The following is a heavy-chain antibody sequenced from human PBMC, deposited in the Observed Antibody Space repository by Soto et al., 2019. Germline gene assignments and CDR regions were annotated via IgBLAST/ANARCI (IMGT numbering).Heavy chain of an antibody. CDR1: GGTFSSHA. CDR2: IIPIFGTA. CDR3: ARDPAYGMDV. Sequence: QVQPVQSGAEVKKPGSSVKVSCKASGGTFSSHAISWVRQAPGQGLEWMGGIIPIFGTANYAQTFKGRVTITADESTTTAYMELSSLRSEDTAVYYCARDPAYGMDVWGQGTTVTVSS. V-gene: IGHV1-69*01. J-gene: IGHJ6*02. D-gene: IGHD2-2*01.